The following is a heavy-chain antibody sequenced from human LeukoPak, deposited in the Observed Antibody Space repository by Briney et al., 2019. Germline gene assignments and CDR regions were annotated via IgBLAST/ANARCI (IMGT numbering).Heavy chain of an antibody. D-gene: IGHD3-3*01. CDR2: ISYDGSNK. V-gene: IGHV3-30*18. CDR1: GFTFSSYG. J-gene: IGHJ4*02. CDR3: AKGVAYYDFWSGSQLDY. Sequence: PGGSLRLSCAASGFTFSSYGMHWVRQAPGKGLEWVAVISYDGSNKYYADSVKGRFTISRDNSKNTLYLQMNSLRAEDTAVYYCAKGVAYYDFWSGSQLDYWGQGTLVTVSS.